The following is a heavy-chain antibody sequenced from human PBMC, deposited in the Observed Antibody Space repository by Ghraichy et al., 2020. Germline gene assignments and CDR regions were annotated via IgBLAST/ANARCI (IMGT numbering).Heavy chain of an antibody. J-gene: IGHJ4*02. CDR2: INHSGST. V-gene: IGHV4-34*01. D-gene: IGHD2-15*01. Sequence: SQTLSLTCAVYGGSFSGYYWSWIRQPPGKGLEWIGEINHSGSTNYNPSLKSRVTISVDTSKNQFSLKLSSVIAADTAVYYCARGVYCSGGSCYSPIDHWGQGTLVTVSS. CDR3: ARGVYCSGGSCYSPIDH. CDR1: GGSFSGYY.